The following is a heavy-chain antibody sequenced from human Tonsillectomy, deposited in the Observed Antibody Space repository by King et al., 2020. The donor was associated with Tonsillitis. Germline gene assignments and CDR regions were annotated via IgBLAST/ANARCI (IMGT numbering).Heavy chain of an antibody. CDR2: ISSSSTYI. D-gene: IGHD5-18*01. V-gene: IGHV3-21*01. Sequence: QLVQSGGGLVKPGGSLRLSCAASGFTFSSYTMNWVRQAPGKGLEWVSSISSSSTYISYVDSVKGRLTISRDNAKNSLYLQLNSLRAEDTAVYYCARALGGDYSFGFLAYYMDVWGKGTTVTVSS. CDR3: ARALGGDYSFGFLAYYMDV. J-gene: IGHJ6*03. CDR1: GFTFSSYT.